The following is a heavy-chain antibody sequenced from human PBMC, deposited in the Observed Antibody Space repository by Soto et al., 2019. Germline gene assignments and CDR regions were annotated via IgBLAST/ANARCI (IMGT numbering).Heavy chain of an antibody. CDR2: FKPGTPDI. CDR3: SSQTNQIYDF. D-gene: IGHD3-3*01. Sequence: ESLKIPFKSLRYTFGSAWIGLVRQRPRKGLELIGIFKPGTPDIRYSPSVRGHVTISADDGLSTAYLPWYSLQSSDTGMYYCSSQTNQIYDFWGQGTLVTVSS. V-gene: IGHV5-51*01. CDR1: RYTFGSAW. J-gene: IGHJ4*01.